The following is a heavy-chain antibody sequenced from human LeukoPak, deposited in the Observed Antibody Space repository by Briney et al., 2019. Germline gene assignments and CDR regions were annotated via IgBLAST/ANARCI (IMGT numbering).Heavy chain of an antibody. CDR2: ISRSGRYT. CDR1: GLNYSLYA. CDR3: AKQQQVAYSYFDY. D-gene: IGHD6-13*01. Sequence: GGSERLSCVSFGLNYSLYAMSGPRDAPGKGLEWVSAISRSGRYTYYADSVRGRFTISRDISKNTLYLQMSSLRAEDTAVYYCAKQQQVAYSYFDYWGQGTLVTVSS. J-gene: IGHJ4*02. V-gene: IGHV3-23*01.